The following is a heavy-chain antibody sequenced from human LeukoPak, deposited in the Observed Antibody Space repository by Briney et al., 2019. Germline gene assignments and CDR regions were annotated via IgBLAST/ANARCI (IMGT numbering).Heavy chain of an antibody. CDR2: INSDGCST. CDR1: GFTFSSYW. J-gene: IGHJ4*02. Sequence: GGSLRLSCAASGFTFSSYWMHWVRQAPGKGLVWVSRINSDGCSTSYADSVKGRFTISRDNAKNTLYLQMNSLRAEDTAVYYCAREDYYGSGQGDYWGQGTLVTVSS. V-gene: IGHV3-74*01. D-gene: IGHD3-10*01. CDR3: AREDYYGSGQGDY.